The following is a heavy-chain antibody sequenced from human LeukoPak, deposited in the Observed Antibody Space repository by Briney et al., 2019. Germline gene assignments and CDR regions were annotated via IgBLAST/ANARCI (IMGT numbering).Heavy chain of an antibody. V-gene: IGHV1-18*01. CDR1: GYTFTSYG. CDR2: ISAYNGNT. Sequence: GASVKVSCKASGYTFTSYGISWVRQAPGQGLEWMGWISAYNGNTNYAQKLQGRVTMTTDTSTSTVSMELRRLRSDDTAVYFCARDAAYCGGDCYFGYLDYWGQGTLVTVSS. D-gene: IGHD2-21*01. J-gene: IGHJ4*02. CDR3: ARDAAYCGGDCYFGYLDY.